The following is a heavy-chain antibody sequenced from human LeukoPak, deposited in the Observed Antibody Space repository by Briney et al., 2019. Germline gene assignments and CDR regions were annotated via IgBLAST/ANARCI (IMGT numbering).Heavy chain of an antibody. CDR1: GFTFSSYG. D-gene: IGHD4-23*01. CDR2: IRYDGSNK. J-gene: IGHJ4*02. V-gene: IGHV3-30*02. Sequence: GGSLRLSCAASGFTFSSYGMHWVRQAPGKGLEWVAFIRYDGSNKYYADSVKGRFTISRDNSKNTLYLQMHSLRGEDTAVYYCAKDLAGYGGNSEFDYWGQGTLVTVSS. CDR3: AKDLAGYGGNSEFDY.